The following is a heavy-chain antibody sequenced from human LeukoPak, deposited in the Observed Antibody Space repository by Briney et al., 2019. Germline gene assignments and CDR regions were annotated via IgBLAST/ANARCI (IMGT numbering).Heavy chain of an antibody. Sequence: SQTLSLTCTVSGGSISSGSYYWSWIRQPAGKGLEWIGRIYTSGSTNYNPSLKSRVTISVDTSKNQFSLKLSSVTAADTAVYYCARDPDSITIFGVVTETISRYWGQGTLVTVSS. D-gene: IGHD3-3*01. V-gene: IGHV4-61*02. CDR2: IYTSGST. CDR1: GGSISSGSYY. J-gene: IGHJ4*02. CDR3: ARDPDSITIFGVVTETISRY.